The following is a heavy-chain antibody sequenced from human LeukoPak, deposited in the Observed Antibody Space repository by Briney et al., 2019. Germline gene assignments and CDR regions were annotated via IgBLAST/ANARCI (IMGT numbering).Heavy chain of an antibody. CDR1: GYTFTSYG. D-gene: IGHD6-19*01. CDR2: ISAYNGNT. CDR3: ARGSGWYPHIDY. Sequence: VASVKVSCKASGYTFTSYGISWVRQAPGQGLEWMGWISAYNGNTNYAQKFQGRVTITRDTSASTAYMELSSLRSEDTAVYYCARGSGWYPHIDYWGQGTLVTVSS. V-gene: IGHV1-18*01. J-gene: IGHJ4*02.